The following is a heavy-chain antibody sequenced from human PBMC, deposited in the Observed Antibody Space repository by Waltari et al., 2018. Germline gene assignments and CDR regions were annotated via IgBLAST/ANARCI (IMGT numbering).Heavy chain of an antibody. V-gene: IGHV4-30-4*08. CDR3: ARERSDYGEIEN. CDR2: IHYSGIT. CDR1: GLSINRHDSH. J-gene: IGHJ4*02. Sequence: QVQLQESGPGLVKPSQTLSLTCTVSGLSINRHDSHWSWIRQPPGKGLEWLGYIHYSGITHYNSSLQSRLSLSVHTPKSQFSLNLNSVTAADTAVYFCARERSDYGEIENWGPGTLVIVSS. D-gene: IGHD4-17*01.